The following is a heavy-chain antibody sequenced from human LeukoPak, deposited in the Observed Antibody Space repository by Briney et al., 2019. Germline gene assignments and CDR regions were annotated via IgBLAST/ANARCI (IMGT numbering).Heavy chain of an antibody. CDR2: IRSKAYGGTT. J-gene: IGHJ6*03. CDR1: GFTFGDYA. Sequence: GGSLRLSCAASGFTFGDYAMSWVRQAPGKGLEWVGFIRSKAYGGTTEYAASVKGRFTISRDDSKSIAYLQMNSLKTEDTAVYYCTSGGWYYGSGSYYQPYYYYYMDVWGKGTTVTISS. CDR3: TSGGWYYGSGSYYQPYYYYYMDV. D-gene: IGHD3-10*01. V-gene: IGHV3-49*04.